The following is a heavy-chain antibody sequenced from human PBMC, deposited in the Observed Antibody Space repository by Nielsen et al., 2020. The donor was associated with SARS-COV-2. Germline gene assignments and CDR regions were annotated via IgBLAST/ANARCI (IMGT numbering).Heavy chain of an antibody. CDR3: ARGSSSWEIDY. V-gene: IGHV1-18*01. CDR1: GYTFTTYG. Sequence: ASVKVSCKASGYTFTTYGFSWVRQAPGQGLEWMGWISAYNGNTDYAQKFQGRITMTTDTSTSTAYMELSRLRSEDTAVYYCARGSSSWEIDYWGQGTLVTVSS. J-gene: IGHJ4*02. D-gene: IGHD6-13*01. CDR2: ISAYNGNT.